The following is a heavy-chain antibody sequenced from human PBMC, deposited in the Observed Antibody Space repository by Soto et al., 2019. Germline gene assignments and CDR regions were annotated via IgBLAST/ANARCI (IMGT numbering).Heavy chain of an antibody. D-gene: IGHD3-3*01. V-gene: IGHV4-39*01. CDR2: IYYSGST. CDR3: ALWSGYLYRKVFDY. J-gene: IGHJ4*02. CDR1: GGSISSSSYY. Sequence: SETLSLTCTVSGGSISSSSYYWGWIRQPPGKGLEWIGSIYYSGSTYYNPSLKSRVTISVDTSKNQFSLKLSSVTAADTAVYYCALWSGYLYRKVFDYWGQGTLVTVSS.